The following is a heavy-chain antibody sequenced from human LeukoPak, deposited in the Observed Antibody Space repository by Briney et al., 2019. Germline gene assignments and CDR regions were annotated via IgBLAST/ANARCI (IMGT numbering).Heavy chain of an antibody. CDR2: IYASGNT. CDR3: AREDPLAAARGLDY. V-gene: IGHV4-4*07. Sequence: SETLSLTCTVSGGSISSYFWNWIRQPAGKGLEWVGRIYASGNTDYNPSLKSRPTMSMDTSKNQFSLSLSSVSAADTAVYFCAREDPLAAARGLDYWGQGTLVTVSS. CDR1: GGSISSYF. J-gene: IGHJ4*02. D-gene: IGHD6-6*01.